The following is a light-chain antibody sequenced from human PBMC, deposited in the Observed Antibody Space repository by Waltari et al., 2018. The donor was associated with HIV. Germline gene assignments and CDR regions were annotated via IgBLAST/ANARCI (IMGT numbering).Light chain of an antibody. V-gene: IGKV3-15*01. CDR2: GAS. J-gene: IGKJ1*01. CDR3: QQFNNRTPWT. Sequence: EIVMTQSPATLSVSPGETATLSCRASQSVSSNLAWYQQKPGQAPRLLIYGASARATGVPARFSGSGSGTEFTLIISSLQSEDFAVYYCQQFNNRTPWTFGRGTRVEI. CDR1: QSVSSN.